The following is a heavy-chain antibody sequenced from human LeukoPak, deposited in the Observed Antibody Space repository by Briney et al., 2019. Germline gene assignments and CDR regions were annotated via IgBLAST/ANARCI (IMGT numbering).Heavy chain of an antibody. CDR2: ISSRSSYI. CDR3: TRGVNYFDN. Sequence: PGGSLRLSCAASGFTFSSYNMKWVRQAPGKGLEWVSSISSRSSYIFYADSVKGRFTISRDNAKKSLYLQMNSLRAEDTAVYYSTRGVNYFDNWGQGTLVTVSS. V-gene: IGHV3-21*01. D-gene: IGHD3-3*01. CDR1: GFTFSSYN. J-gene: IGHJ4*02.